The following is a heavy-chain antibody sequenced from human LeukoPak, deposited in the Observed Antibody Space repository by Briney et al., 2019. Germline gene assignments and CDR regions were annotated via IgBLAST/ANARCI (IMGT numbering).Heavy chain of an antibody. CDR1: GGSFSGYY. CDR3: ARRVVSASLSY. D-gene: IGHD2-15*01. CDR2: INHSGGT. J-gene: IGHJ4*02. V-gene: IGHV4-34*01. Sequence: PSETLSLTCAVYGGSFSGYYWSWIRQSPEKGLEWIRQINHSGGTNYNPSLKSRLTISVDTSKNQFSLKVTSVTAADTAVYYCARRVVSASLSYWGQGTLVTVSS.